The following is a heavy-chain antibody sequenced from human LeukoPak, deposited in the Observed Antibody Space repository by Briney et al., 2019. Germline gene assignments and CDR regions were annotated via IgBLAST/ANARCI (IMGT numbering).Heavy chain of an antibody. CDR2: IIPIFGTA. J-gene: IGHJ4*02. CDR3: ASTSTAVYYFDY. D-gene: IGHD6-13*01. CDR1: GGTFSSYA. Sequence: SVKVSCKASGGTFSSYAISWVRQAPGQGLEWMGRIIPIFGTANYAQKFQGRVTITADKSTSIAYMELSSLRSEDTAVYYCASTSTAVYYFDYWGQGTLVTVSS. V-gene: IGHV1-69*06.